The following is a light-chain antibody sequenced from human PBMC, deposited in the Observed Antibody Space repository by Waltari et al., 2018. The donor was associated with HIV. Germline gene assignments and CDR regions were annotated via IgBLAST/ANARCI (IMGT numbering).Light chain of an antibody. Sequence: QSALTQPPSASGSPGQSVTISCTGTSSDVGGYNYVSWYQQHPGKAPKLIIYEVTRRPSGVPDRFSASKSANTASLTVAGLQPEDEADYYCNSFAGSKNSVVFGGGTKLTVL. J-gene: IGLJ2*01. CDR2: EVT. V-gene: IGLV2-8*01. CDR1: SSDVGGYNY. CDR3: NSFAGSKNSVV.